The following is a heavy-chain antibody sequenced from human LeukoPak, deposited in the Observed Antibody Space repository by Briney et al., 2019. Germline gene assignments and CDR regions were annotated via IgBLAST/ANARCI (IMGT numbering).Heavy chain of an antibody. J-gene: IGHJ4*02. CDR2: IYPGDSDT. CDR3: ARQRYCSSTSCLSAYYFDY. CDR1: GYSFTSYW. V-gene: IGHV5-51*01. D-gene: IGHD2-2*01. Sequence: GESLKISCQGSGYSFTSYWIGWVRPMPGKGLEWMGIIYPGDSDTRYSPSFQGQVTISADKSISTAYLQWSSLKASDTAMYYCARQRYCSSTSCLSAYYFDYWGQGTLVTVSS.